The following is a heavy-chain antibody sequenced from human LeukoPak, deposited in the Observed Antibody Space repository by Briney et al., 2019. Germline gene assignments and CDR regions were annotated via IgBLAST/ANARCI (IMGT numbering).Heavy chain of an antibody. Sequence: GGSLRLSCSASGFTFNIYAMHWVRQAPGKGLEYVSAISTDGGGTYYADSVKGRFTISRDNSKNTLYLQMSSLRTEDTAVYYCVKYHNGCYSVWGQGTLVAVSS. V-gene: IGHV3-64D*06. CDR3: VKYHNGCYSV. CDR1: GFTFNIYA. J-gene: IGHJ4*02. D-gene: IGHD2-21*01. CDR2: ISTDGGGT.